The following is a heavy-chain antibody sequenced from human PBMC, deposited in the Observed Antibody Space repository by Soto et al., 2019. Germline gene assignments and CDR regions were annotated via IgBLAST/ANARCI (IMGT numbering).Heavy chain of an antibody. D-gene: IGHD2-2*02. V-gene: IGHV3-15*07. Sequence: GGSLRLSCAASGFTFSNAWMNWVRQAPGKGLEWVGRIKSKTDGGTTDYAAPVKGRFTISRGDSKNTLYLQMNSLKTEDTAVYDCATDVKVYVCGSTRCSTVAFDIWGQRTMVNVS. CDR3: ATDVKVYVCGSTRCSTVAFDI. J-gene: IGHJ3*02. CDR1: GFTFSNAW. CDR2: IKSKTDGGTT.